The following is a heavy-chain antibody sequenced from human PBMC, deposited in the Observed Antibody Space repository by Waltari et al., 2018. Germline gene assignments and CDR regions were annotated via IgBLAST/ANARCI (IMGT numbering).Heavy chain of an antibody. D-gene: IGHD2-15*01. V-gene: IGHV4-59*01. J-gene: IGHJ6*02. CDR1: GGSISSYY. Sequence: QVQLQESGPGLVKPSETLSLTCTVSGGSISSYYWSWIRQPPGKGLEWLGYIYYSGSTTANPSLKSRVTIAGDTSKNQCSLKLSSVTAADTAVYYCARGPYCSGGSCYPKSYYYYYGMDVWGQGTTVTVSS. CDR3: ARGPYCSGGSCYPKSYYYYYGMDV. CDR2: IYYSGST.